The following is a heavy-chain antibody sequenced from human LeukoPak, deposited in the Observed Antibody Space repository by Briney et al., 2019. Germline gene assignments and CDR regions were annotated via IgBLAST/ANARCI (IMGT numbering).Heavy chain of an antibody. CDR3: VRVEYCSSPNCYIGGYY. V-gene: IGHV4-38-2*01. CDR1: GYSISSGYY. CDR2: IYHSGST. J-gene: IGHJ4*02. D-gene: IGHD2-2*02. Sequence: SETLSLTCAVSGYSISSGYYWGWIRQPPGKGLEWIGSIYHSGSTYYNPSLKSRVTISVDTSKNQFSLKLSSVTAADTAVYYCVRVEYCSSPNCYIGGYYWGQGTLVTVSS.